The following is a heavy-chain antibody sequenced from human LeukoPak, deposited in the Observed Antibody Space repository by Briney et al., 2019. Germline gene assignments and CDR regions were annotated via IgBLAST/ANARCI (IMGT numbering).Heavy chain of an antibody. Sequence: GGSLRLSCAAPGFSFSTYGMHWVRQAPGKGPEWVAVIWYDGSHQYYTDSVKGRFTISRDMSTNTLHLQMNSLRADDTALYYCARDLGLKYGSGTYTFDPWGQGTLVIVS. CDR3: ARDLGLKYGSGTYTFDP. D-gene: IGHD3-10*01. V-gene: IGHV3-33*01. J-gene: IGHJ5*02. CDR1: GFSFSTYG. CDR2: IWYDGSHQ.